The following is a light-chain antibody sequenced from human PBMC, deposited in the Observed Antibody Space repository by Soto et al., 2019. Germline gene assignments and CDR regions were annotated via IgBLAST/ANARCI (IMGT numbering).Light chain of an antibody. Sequence: QLVLTQSPSASASLGASVKLTCTLSSGHSSYPIAWHQQQPEKGPRYLMKLNSDGSHSKGDGIPDRFSGSSSGAERYLTISSLQSEDEADYYCQTWGTGMGVFGGGTNVTVL. J-gene: IGLJ3*02. CDR2: LNSDGSH. CDR1: SGHSSYP. CDR3: QTWGTGMGV. V-gene: IGLV4-69*01.